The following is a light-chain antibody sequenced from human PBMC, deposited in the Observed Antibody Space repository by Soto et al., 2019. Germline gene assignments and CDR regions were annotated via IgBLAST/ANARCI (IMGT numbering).Light chain of an antibody. CDR2: EVS. CDR3: SSYYSARI. J-gene: IGLJ1*01. CDR1: SSDFAAYNY. V-gene: IGLV2-14*01. Sequence: QSALTQPASVSGSPGQSIAISCTGSSSDFAAYNYVSWYQHHPGKAPKLMIYEVSNRPSGVSNRFSGSKSGNTASLTISGLQAEDEADYYCSSYYSARIFGTGTKATVL.